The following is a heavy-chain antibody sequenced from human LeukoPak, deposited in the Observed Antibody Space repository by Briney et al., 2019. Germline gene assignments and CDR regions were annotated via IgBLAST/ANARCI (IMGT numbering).Heavy chain of an antibody. Sequence: TLSLTCTVSGGSISSGDYYWSWIRQPPGKALEWLARIDWDDDKYYSTSLKTRLTISKDTSKNQVVLTMTNMDPVDTATYYCARTLVGATTDSEDYWGQGTLVTVSS. V-gene: IGHV2-70*11. CDR2: IDWDDDK. CDR1: GGSISSGDYY. D-gene: IGHD1-26*01. J-gene: IGHJ4*02. CDR3: ARTLVGATTDSEDY.